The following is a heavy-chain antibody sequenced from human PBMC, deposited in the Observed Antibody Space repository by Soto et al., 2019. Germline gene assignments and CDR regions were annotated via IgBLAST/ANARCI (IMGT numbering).Heavy chain of an antibody. V-gene: IGHV3-66*04. Sequence: EVQLVESGGGLVQPGGSLRLSCAASGVTVSSNYMSWVRQAPGKGLEWVSVIYSGGSTYYADSVKGRFTISRDNSKNSLYLQMKSLRAEETAVYYCARHGYNYGGGYFDYWGQGTLVTVSS. CDR1: GVTVSSNY. D-gene: IGHD5-18*01. CDR2: IYSGGST. J-gene: IGHJ4*02. CDR3: ARHGYNYGGGYFDY.